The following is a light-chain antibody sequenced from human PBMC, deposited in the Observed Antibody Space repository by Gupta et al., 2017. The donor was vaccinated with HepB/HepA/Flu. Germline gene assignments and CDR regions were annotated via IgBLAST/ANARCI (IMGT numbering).Light chain of an antibody. J-gene: IGKJ2*04. CDR3: QQTYTAPGS. CDR2: SAS. Sequence: DIRMTQSPSSLSASVGDTVSITCRASQNIRISLNWYQQKPGKAPKRLMYSASSLQSGVPATFSGSGSGTDCTRTINDLKPEDFATYYCQQTYTAPGSFGQGTKLEIK. V-gene: IGKV1-39*01. CDR1: QNIRIS.